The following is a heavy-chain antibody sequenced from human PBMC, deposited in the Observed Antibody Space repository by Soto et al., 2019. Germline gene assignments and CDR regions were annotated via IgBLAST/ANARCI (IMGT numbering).Heavy chain of an antibody. V-gene: IGHV4-59*08. CDR2: IYYRGST. CDR1: GGSISSYY. J-gene: IGHJ4*02. CDR3: ASHAYGDYRTFDY. D-gene: IGHD4-17*01. Sequence: PSETLSLTCTVSGGSISSYYWSWIRQPPGKGLEWIGYIYYRGSTTYNPSLKSRVTISVDTSKNQFSLKLSSVTASDTAVYYCASHAYGDYRTFDYWGQGTLVTVSS.